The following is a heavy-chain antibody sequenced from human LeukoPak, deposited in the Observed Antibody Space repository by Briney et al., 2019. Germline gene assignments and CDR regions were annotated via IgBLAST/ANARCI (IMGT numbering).Heavy chain of an antibody. CDR1: GYSFISYW. J-gene: IGHJ4*02. D-gene: IGHD6-19*01. CDR3: ARSGGWSSYYFDY. CDR2: IYPGDSDT. Sequence: RSGESLKISCKGSGYSFISYWIGWVRQMPGKGLXXXXIIYPGDSDTRYSPSFQGQVTISADKSISTAYLQWNSLKASDTAMYYCARSGGWSSYYFDYWGQGTLVTVSS. V-gene: IGHV5-51*01.